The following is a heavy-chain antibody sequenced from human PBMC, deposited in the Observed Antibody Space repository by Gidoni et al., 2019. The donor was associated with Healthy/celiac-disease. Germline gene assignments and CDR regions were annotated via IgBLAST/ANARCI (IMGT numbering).Heavy chain of an antibody. CDR1: GFPFSSYP. CDR3: AKEEFYGGNPPYFDY. V-gene: IGHV3-23*01. D-gene: IGHD4-17*01. CDR2: ISGSGGST. J-gene: IGHJ4*02. Sequence: EVQLLESGGGLVQPGGSLRLSCAASGFPFSSYPMSWVRQGPGKGLEWVSAISGSGGSTYYADSVKGRFTISRDNSKNTLYLQMNSLRAEDTAVYYCAKEEFYGGNPPYFDYWGQGTLVTVSS.